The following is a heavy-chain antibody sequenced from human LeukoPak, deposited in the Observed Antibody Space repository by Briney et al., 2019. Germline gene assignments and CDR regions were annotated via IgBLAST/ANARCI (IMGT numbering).Heavy chain of an antibody. D-gene: IGHD3-10*01. J-gene: IGHJ4*02. CDR1: GFTFSSYA. V-gene: IGHV3-30*04. CDR2: ISYDGSNK. Sequence: PGRSLRLSCAASGFTFSSYAMHWVRQAPGKGLEWVAVISYDGSNKYYADSVKGRFTISRDNSKNTLYLQMNSLRAEGTAVYYCARDGWYYYGSGSYLLGGDYWGQGTLVTVSS. CDR3: ARDGWYYYGSGSYLLGGDY.